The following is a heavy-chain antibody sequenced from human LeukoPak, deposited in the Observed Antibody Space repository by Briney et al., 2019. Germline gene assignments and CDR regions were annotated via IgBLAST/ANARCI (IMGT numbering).Heavy chain of an antibody. D-gene: IGHD3-22*01. CDR2: IYTSGST. V-gene: IGHV4-4*02. Sequence: SETLSLTCAVSGGSISSDIWWSWVRQPPGKGLEWIGRIYTSGSTNYNPSLKSRVTISVDTSKNQFSLKLSSVTAADTAVYYCAIEYYYDSRFDYWGQGTLVTVSS. CDR1: GGSISSDIW. J-gene: IGHJ4*02. CDR3: AIEYYYDSRFDY.